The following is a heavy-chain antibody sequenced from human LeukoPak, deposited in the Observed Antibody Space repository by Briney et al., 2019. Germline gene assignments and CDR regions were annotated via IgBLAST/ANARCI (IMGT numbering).Heavy chain of an antibody. CDR3: ARDSTSGSYYGWFDP. J-gene: IGHJ5*02. Sequence: ASVKVPCKASGYTFTSYAMNWVRQAPGQGLEWMGWINTNTGNTTYAQGFTGRFVFSLDTSVSTAYLQISSLKAEDTAVYYCARDSTSGSYYGWFDPWGQGTLVTVSS. D-gene: IGHD1-26*01. V-gene: IGHV7-4-1*02. CDR1: GYTFTSYA. CDR2: INTNTGNT.